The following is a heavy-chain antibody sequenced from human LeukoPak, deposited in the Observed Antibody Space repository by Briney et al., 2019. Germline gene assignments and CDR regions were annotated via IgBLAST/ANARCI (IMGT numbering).Heavy chain of an antibody. CDR3: ARVSGGQLGYYYYYYMDV. Sequence: GGSLRLSCAASGFTFSSHAMHWVRKAPGKGLEWVAVISYDGSNKYYADSVKGRFTISRDNSKNTLYLQMNSLRAEDTAVDYCARVSGGQLGYYYYYYMDVWCKGTTVTVSS. J-gene: IGHJ6*03. V-gene: IGHV3-30*04. D-gene: IGHD3-16*01. CDR2: ISYDGSNK. CDR1: GFTFSSHA.